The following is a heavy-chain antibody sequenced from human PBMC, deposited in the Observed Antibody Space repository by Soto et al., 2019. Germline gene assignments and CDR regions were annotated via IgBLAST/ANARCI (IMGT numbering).Heavy chain of an antibody. CDR2: ISGSGGST. J-gene: IGHJ4*02. Sequence: PGGSLRLSCAASGFTFSSYAMSWVRQAPGKGLEWVSAISGSGGSTYYADSVKGRFTISRDNSKNTLYLQMNSLRAEDTAVYYCAKDGDIVLVPAAIPYWGQGTLVTVSS. CDR3: AKDGDIVLVPAAIPY. V-gene: IGHV3-23*01. CDR1: GFTFSSYA. D-gene: IGHD2-2*01.